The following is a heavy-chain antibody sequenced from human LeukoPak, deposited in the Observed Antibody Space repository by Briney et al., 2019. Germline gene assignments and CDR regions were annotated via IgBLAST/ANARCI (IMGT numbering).Heavy chain of an antibody. CDR2: INHSGST. J-gene: IGHJ5*02. Sequence: SETLSLTCAVYGGSFSGYYWSWIREPPGKGLEWIGEINHSGSTNYNPSLKSRVTISVDTSKNQFSLKLSSVTAADTAVYYCARRVWFGELFNTSWSWFDPGGQGTLVTVSS. D-gene: IGHD3-10*01. V-gene: IGHV4-34*01. CDR1: GGSFSGYY. CDR3: ARRVWFGELFNTSWSWFDP.